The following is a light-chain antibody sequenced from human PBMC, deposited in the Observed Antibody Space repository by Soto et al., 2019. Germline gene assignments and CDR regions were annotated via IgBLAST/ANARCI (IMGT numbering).Light chain of an antibody. J-gene: IGKJ2*01. Sequence: DIQMTQSPSILCASVGDRVTITCRATQNINTWLAWYQQKPGKAPKMLIYDASRLQNGVPSRFSGSGSGTQFTLTISSLQPDDFATYYCQQSNGFGPGTKLDVK. V-gene: IGKV1-5*01. CDR3: QQSNG. CDR2: DAS. CDR1: QNINTW.